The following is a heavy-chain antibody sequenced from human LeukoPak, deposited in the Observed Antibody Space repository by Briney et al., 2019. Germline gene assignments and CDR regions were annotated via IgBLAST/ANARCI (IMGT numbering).Heavy chain of an antibody. J-gene: IGHJ4*02. CDR3: AKDLTRWGYGDYGYYFDY. CDR1: GFTFSSYG. CDR2: ISYDGSNK. V-gene: IGHV3-30*18. Sequence: GGSLRLSCAASGFTFSSYGMHWVRQAPGKGLEWVAVISYDGSNKYYADSVKGRFTISRDNSKNTLYLQMNSLRAEDTAVYYCAKDLTRWGYGDYGYYFDYWGQGTLVTVSS. D-gene: IGHD4-17*01.